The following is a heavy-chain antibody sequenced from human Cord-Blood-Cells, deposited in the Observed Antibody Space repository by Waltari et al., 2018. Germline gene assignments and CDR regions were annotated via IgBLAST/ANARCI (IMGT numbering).Heavy chain of an antibody. D-gene: IGHD1-1*01. J-gene: IGHJ5*02. Sequence: QVQLQESGPGLVKPSETLSLTCAVSGYSISSGYYWGWIRQPPGKGLEWIGSIYHSGSTYYNPSLKSRVTISVDTSKNHFSLKLSSVTAADTAVYYCARDKGNPSRGYNWFDPWGQGTLVTVSS. V-gene: IGHV4-38-2*02. CDR1: GYSISSGYY. CDR2: IYHSGST. CDR3: ARDKGNPSRGYNWFDP.